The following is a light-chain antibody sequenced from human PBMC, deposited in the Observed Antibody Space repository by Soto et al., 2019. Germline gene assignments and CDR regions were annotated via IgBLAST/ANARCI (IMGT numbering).Light chain of an antibody. J-gene: IGKJ4*01. Sequence: EIVLTQSPATLSLSPGERATLSCRASHYFSSSIAWYQHKPGQAPRLLIYDASNRAPGIPARFSGSGSGTDFTLTISSLEPEDFAVYYCQQRFNWPLTFGGGTKVEIK. CDR2: DAS. V-gene: IGKV3-11*01. CDR1: HYFSSS. CDR3: QQRFNWPLT.